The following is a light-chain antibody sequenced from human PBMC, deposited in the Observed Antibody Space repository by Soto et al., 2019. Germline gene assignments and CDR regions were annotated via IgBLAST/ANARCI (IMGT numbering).Light chain of an antibody. Sequence: QSALTQSSSASASLGSSVKLTCTLGSDHSSYIIAWHQQQPGQAPRFLMKLERSGTYNKGSGVPDRFSGSSSGADRYLTISNLQSEDEADYYCETWTSNTRVFGGGTKLTVL. CDR1: SDHSSYI. V-gene: IGLV4-60*03. CDR3: ETWTSNTRV. J-gene: IGLJ3*02. CDR2: LERSGTY.